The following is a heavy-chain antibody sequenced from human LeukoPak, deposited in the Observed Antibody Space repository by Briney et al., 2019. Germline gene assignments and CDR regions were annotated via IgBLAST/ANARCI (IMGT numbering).Heavy chain of an antibody. CDR2: INHSGST. D-gene: IGHD3-22*01. J-gene: IGHJ1*01. Sequence: PSETLSLTCAVYGGSFSGYYWSWTRQPPGKGLEWIGEINHSGSTNYNPSLKSRVTISVDTSKNQFSLKLSSVTAADTAVYYCARGRGDSSGYYYFQHWGQGTLVTVSS. CDR3: ARGRGDSSGYYYFQH. V-gene: IGHV4-34*01. CDR1: GGSFSGYY.